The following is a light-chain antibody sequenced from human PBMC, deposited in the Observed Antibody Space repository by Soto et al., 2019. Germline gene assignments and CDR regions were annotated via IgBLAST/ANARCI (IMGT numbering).Light chain of an antibody. V-gene: IGKV1-5*01. CDR2: GAS. J-gene: IGKJ1*01. CDR3: QHHNSYSQT. CDR1: QSIRHY. Sequence: DIPMTQSPPTLSASVGDRVTITCRASQSIRHYLAWYQQMPGKAPKLLIYGASTLQSGVPSRFSGSGSGTEFTLTISILQPDDFGTYFCQHHNSYSQTFGQGTKVEIK.